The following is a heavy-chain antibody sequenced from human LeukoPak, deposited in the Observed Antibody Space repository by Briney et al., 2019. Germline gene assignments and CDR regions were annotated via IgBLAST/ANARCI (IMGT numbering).Heavy chain of an antibody. Sequence: GASVKVSCKASGYSFSNYYIHWVRQAPGQGLEWMGIINPRSGSSTYAQKLQGRVTMTRDTSTSTVYMELSSLTSEDTAVYYCARDLRGSNAYWGQGTLVTVSS. CDR3: ARDLRGSNAY. J-gene: IGHJ4*02. D-gene: IGHD1-26*01. CDR2: INPRSGSS. CDR1: GYSFSNYY. V-gene: IGHV1-46*01.